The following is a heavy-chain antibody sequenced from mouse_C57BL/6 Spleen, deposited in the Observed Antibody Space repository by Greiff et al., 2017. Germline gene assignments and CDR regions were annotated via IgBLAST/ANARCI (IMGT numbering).Heavy chain of an antibody. V-gene: IGHV5-4*01. J-gene: IGHJ2*01. Sequence: EVMLVESGGGLVKPGGSLKLSCAASGFTFSSYAMSWVRQTPEKRLEWVATISDGGSYTYYPDNVKGRFTISRDNAKNNLYLQMSHLKSEDTAMYYCARDRGNYEDYFDDWGQGTTLTVSS. CDR2: ISDGGSYT. CDR1: GFTFSSYA. CDR3: ARDRGNYEDYFDD. D-gene: IGHD2-1*01.